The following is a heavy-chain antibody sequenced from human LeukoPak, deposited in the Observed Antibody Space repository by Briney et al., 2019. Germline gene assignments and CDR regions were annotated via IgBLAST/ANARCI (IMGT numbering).Heavy chain of an antibody. V-gene: IGHV4-59*01. CDR1: GGSISSYY. D-gene: IGHD3-22*01. CDR2: IYYSGST. Sequence: KPSETLSLTCTVSGGSISSYYWSWIRQPPGKGLEWIGYIYYSGSTNYNPSLKSRVTISVDTSKNQFSLKLSSVTAADTAVYYCARVRESSGYYNDFDYWGQGTLVTVSS. CDR3: ARVRESSGYYNDFDY. J-gene: IGHJ4*02.